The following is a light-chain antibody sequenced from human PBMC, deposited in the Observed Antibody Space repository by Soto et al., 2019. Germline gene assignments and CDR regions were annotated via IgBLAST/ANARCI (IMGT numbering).Light chain of an antibody. Sequence: LTQPASVSGSPGQSITISCTGTSSDVGSYNLVSWYQQHPGKAPKLMIYEGSKRPSGVSNRFSGSKSGNTASLTISGLQAEDEADYYCCSYAGSSTVVFGGGTKVTVL. J-gene: IGLJ2*01. CDR3: CSYAGSSTVV. CDR1: SSDVGSYNL. V-gene: IGLV2-23*01. CDR2: EGS.